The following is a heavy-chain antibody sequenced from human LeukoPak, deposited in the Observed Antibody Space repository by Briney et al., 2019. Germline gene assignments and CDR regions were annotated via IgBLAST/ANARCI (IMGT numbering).Heavy chain of an antibody. J-gene: IGHJ3*02. D-gene: IGHD2-15*01. V-gene: IGHV3-21*01. Sequence: PGGSLRLSCAASGFTFSSFNMNWVRQAPGKGLEWVSSINTGSSYLYYADSVKGRFTISRDNAKNSLYLQMNSLRAEDTAIYYCARVYCSGGYCYSGEGAFDIWGQGTMVTVSS. CDR1: GFTFSSFN. CDR2: INTGSSYL. CDR3: ARVYCSGGYCYSGEGAFDI.